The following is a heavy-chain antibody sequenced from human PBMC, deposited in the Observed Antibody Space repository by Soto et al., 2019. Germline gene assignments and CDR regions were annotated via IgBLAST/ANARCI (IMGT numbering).Heavy chain of an antibody. V-gene: IGHV4-59*08. CDR1: GGSISSYY. J-gene: IGHJ6*02. CDR2: IYYSGST. Sequence: SETVSLTCTVSGGSISSYYWSWILQPPGKGLEWIGYIYYSGSTNYNPSLKSRVTISVDTSKNQFSLKMRSVTAADTAVYYCAREFYYCDGMDVWGQGTTVTVSS. CDR3: AREFYYCDGMDV.